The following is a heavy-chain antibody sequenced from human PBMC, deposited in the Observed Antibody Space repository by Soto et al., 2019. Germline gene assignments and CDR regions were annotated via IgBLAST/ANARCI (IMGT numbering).Heavy chain of an antibody. V-gene: IGHV3-48*03. CDR2: ISSGGTTT. J-gene: IGHJ4*02. CDR3: RTWLKD. D-gene: IGHD5-12*01. Sequence: EVQLVEAGGGLVQPGGSLRLSCAASGFTFSSEEMNWVRQAPGKGLEWVSYISSGGTTTYYADSVKGRFTISRDNAKKALFLQMNSLRAEDTAVYYCRTWLKDWGQGTLVTVSS. CDR1: GFTFSSEE.